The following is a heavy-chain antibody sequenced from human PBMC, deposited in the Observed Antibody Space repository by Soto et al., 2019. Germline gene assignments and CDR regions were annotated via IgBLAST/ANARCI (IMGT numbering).Heavy chain of an antibody. CDR3: ARHGPWSYVL. CDR2: RLDSANT. CDR1: GDSLSGSTYY. Sequence: QLQLQESGPGLVKPSETLSLTCTVSGDSLSGSTYYWGWIRQPPGKGLQWVVSRLDSANTYYNPSLNSPVTISVDTSNNQFSLRLNSVTAADTAIYYCARHGPWSYVLWGQGTLVTVSS. D-gene: IGHD2-21*01. V-gene: IGHV4-39*01. J-gene: IGHJ4*02.